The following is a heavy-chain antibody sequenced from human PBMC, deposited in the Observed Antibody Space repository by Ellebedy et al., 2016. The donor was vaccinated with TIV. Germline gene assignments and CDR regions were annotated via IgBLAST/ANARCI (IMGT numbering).Heavy chain of an antibody. CDR2: IKQDGSEK. Sequence: GESLKISCAASGFMFNTYAMSWVRQAPGKGLEWVATIKQDGSEKNYVDSVKGRLAISRDNARSSLYLQMNSLSAEDTAVYFCAKIVYSNRPGSYYYYGMDVWGQGTTVTVSS. CDR3: AKIVYSNRPGSYYYYGMDV. CDR1: GFMFNTYA. J-gene: IGHJ6*02. V-gene: IGHV3-7*01. D-gene: IGHD4-11*01.